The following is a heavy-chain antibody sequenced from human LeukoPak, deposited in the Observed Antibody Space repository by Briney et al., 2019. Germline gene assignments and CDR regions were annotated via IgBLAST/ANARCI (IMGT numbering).Heavy chain of an antibody. CDR1: GFTFSSYS. Sequence: KPGGSLRLSCEASGFTFSSYSITCARQAPGKGLKWVSSISSSSSYIYYADSVKGRFTISRDNAKNLLYLQMNSLRHEDTAVYYCARNRSSTTARPDAFDIWGQGTMVTVSS. V-gene: IGHV3-21*01. D-gene: IGHD2-2*01. J-gene: IGHJ3*02. CDR3: ARNRSSTTARPDAFDI. CDR2: ISSSSSYI.